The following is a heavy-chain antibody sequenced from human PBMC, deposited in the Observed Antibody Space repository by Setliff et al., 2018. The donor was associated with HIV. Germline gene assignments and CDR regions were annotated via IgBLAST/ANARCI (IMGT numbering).Heavy chain of an antibody. CDR3: ARGWGHDGFDF. J-gene: IGHJ3*01. Sequence: PSETLSLTCTVSGGSISISDWSWIRQPPGKGLEWIGCIYTSGNTNYDPSLKSRVTISVDTSKNQFSLKLASVTAADTAVYYCARGWGHDGFDFWGQGTMVTVSS. D-gene: IGHD6-19*01. CDR1: GGSISISD. CDR2: IYTSGNT. V-gene: IGHV4-4*09.